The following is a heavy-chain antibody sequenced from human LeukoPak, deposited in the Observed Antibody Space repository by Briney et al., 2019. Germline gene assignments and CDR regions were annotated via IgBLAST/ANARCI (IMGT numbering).Heavy chain of an antibody. D-gene: IGHD3-22*01. V-gene: IGHV3-33*08. Sequence: GGSLRLSCAASGFTFSTYGMHWVRQAPGKGLEWVAVISFDGSNKYYGDSVKGRFTISRDNAKNSLYLQMNSLRAEDTAVYYCARDRTEQYYYDSSGYYYLWGQGTLVTVSS. CDR3: ARDRTEQYYYDSSGYYYL. J-gene: IGHJ4*02. CDR1: GFTFSTYG. CDR2: ISFDGSNK.